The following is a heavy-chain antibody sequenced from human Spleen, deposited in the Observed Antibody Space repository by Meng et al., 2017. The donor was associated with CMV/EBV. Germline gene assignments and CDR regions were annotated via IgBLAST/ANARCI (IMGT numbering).Heavy chain of an antibody. CDR3: ARERLYQPLWGDALYI. J-gene: IGHJ3*02. V-gene: IGHV3-21*06. D-gene: IGHD2-2*01. Sequence: GESLKISCAPSGFSFSTYTLHWVRQAPGKGLEWVASISSSRSYINYADPVKGRFTISRDNAKDSLYLQLSSLRAEDTAVYYCARERLYQPLWGDALYIWGQGTMVTVSS. CDR1: GFSFSTYT. CDR2: ISSSRSYI.